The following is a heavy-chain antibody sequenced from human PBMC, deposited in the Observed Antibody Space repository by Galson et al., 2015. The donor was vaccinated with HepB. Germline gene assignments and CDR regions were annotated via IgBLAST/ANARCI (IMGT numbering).Heavy chain of an antibody. D-gene: IGHD6-19*01. CDR3: ARIKRRYSSGLIDY. CDR1: GFTFSSYA. CDR2: ISYDGSNK. J-gene: IGHJ4*02. V-gene: IGHV3-30-3*01. Sequence: SLRLSCAASGFTFSSYAMHWVRQAPGKGLEWVAVISYDGSNKYYADSVKGRFTISRDNSKNTLYLQMNSLRAEDTAVYYCARIKRRYSSGLIDYWGQGTLVTVSS.